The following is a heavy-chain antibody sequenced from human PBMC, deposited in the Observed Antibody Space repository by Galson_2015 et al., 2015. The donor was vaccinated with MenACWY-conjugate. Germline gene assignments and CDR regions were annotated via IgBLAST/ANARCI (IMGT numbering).Heavy chain of an antibody. CDR3: ARVISQRIYYYYYGMDV. CDR1: GFTFSSYA. CDR2: ISYDGSNK. J-gene: IGHJ6*02. Sequence: SLRLSCAASGFTFSSYAMHWVRQAPGKGLEWVAVISYDGSNKYYADSVKGRFTISRDNSKNTLYLQMNSLRAEDTAVYYCARVISQRIYYYYYGMDVWGQGTTVTVSS. V-gene: IGHV3-30*04. D-gene: IGHD6-25*01.